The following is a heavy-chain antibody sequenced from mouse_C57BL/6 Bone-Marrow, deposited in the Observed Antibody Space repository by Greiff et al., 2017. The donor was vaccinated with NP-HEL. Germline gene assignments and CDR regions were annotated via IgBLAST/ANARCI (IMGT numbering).Heavy chain of an antibody. CDR3: ARKGDYYGSSYLYYFDY. CDR1: GFSLTSYA. V-gene: IGHV2-9-1*01. CDR2: IWTGGGT. J-gene: IGHJ2*01. Sequence: VKVVESGPGLVAPSQSLSITCTVSGFSLTSYAISWVRQPPGKGLEWLGVIWTGGGTNYNSALKSRLSISKDNSKSQVFLKMNSLQTDDTARYYCARKGDYYGSSYLYYFDYWGQGTTLTVSS. D-gene: IGHD1-1*01.